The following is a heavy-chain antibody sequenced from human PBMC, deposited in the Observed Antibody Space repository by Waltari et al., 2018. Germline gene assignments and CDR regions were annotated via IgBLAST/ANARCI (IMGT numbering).Heavy chain of an antibody. J-gene: IGHJ5*02. CDR1: GDPFRHYY. CDR3: ARGLGYSAWFDP. V-gene: IGHV4-59*08. Sequence: QVELQESSPGLVKPSETLSLPDSVSGDPFRHYYWNWARQSPGKALGWIGFIQNSGTISYNPSLESRVTISVDTSKNQFFLNLNSVTAADTAVYYCARGLGYSAWFDPWGQGTLVTVSS. D-gene: IGHD3-22*01. CDR2: IQNSGTI.